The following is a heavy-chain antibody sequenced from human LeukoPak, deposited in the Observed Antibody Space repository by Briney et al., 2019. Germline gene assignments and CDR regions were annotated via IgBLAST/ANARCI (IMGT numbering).Heavy chain of an antibody. Sequence: GGSLRLSCAASGFTFSSYSMNWVRQAPGKGLEWVSYISSSSSTIYYADSVKGRFTISRDNAKNSLYLQMNSLRAEDTAVYYCAKDPRRGVGFVGATFDYWGQGTLVSVSS. CDR1: GFTFSSYS. CDR2: ISSSSSTI. V-gene: IGHV3-48*01. D-gene: IGHD1-26*01. J-gene: IGHJ4*02. CDR3: AKDPRRGVGFVGATFDY.